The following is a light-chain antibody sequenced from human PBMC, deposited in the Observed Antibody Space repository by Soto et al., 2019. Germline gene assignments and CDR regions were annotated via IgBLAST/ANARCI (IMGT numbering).Light chain of an antibody. Sequence: QSALTQPPSASGSPGQSVTISCTGTKSDIGVYDFASWYQHHPGKAPRLIIYEVVQRPSGVPDRFSGSKSGTSASLAISGLRSDDEADYFCATWDDSLNGFYVFGTGKMVNAL. CDR2: EVV. V-gene: IGLV2-8*01. CDR3: ATWDDSLNGFYV. J-gene: IGLJ1*01. CDR1: KSDIGVYDF.